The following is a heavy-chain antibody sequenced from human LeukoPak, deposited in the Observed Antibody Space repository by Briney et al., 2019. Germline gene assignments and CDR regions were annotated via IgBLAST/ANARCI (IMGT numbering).Heavy chain of an antibody. Sequence: ASVKVSCKASGYTFSSYGITWVRQAPGQGLEWMGWISAYNGNTNYAQKIQDRVTMTTDTYTSTAYMELRRLRADDTAVYYCAREEYVWGSYHDVDYWGQGSLVTVSS. J-gene: IGHJ4*02. V-gene: IGHV1-18*01. CDR1: GYTFSSYG. CDR3: AREEYVWGSYHDVDY. D-gene: IGHD3-16*02. CDR2: ISAYNGNT.